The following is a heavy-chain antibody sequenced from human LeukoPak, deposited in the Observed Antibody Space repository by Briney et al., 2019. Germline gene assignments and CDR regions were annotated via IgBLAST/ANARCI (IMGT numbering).Heavy chain of an antibody. CDR3: ARDHHWGYAFDI. J-gene: IGHJ3*02. Sequence: GSLRLSCAASGFTFSNAWMSWVRQPPGKGLEWIGTIYYSGSTYYNPSLKSRVTISVDTSKNQFSLKLSSVTAADTAVYYCARDHHWGYAFDIWGQGTMVTVSS. D-gene: IGHD7-27*01. CDR1: GFTFSNAW. V-gene: IGHV4-59*12. CDR2: IYYSGST.